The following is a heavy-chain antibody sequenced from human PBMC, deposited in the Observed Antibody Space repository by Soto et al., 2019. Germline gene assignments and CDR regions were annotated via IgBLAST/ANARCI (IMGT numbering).Heavy chain of an antibody. CDR3: AKDWFDY. CDR1: GFTFSSYA. Sequence: EVLLLESGGGLVQPGGSLRLACAASGFTFSSYAMTWVRQAPGKGLEWVSTVTNAGTHYADSAKGRFTVSRDNSKNTLYLQMNSLRAEDTAVYYCAKDWFDYWGQGTLLTVSS. CDR2: VTNAGT. V-gene: IGHV3-23*01. J-gene: IGHJ4*02.